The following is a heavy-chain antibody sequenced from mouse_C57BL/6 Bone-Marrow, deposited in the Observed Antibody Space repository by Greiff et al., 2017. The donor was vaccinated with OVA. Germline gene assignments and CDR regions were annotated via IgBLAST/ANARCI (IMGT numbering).Heavy chain of an antibody. CDR2: IDPSDSYT. J-gene: IGHJ2*01. V-gene: IGHV1-59*01. Sequence: VQLQQPGAELVRPGTSVKLSCKASGYTFTSYWMNWVKQRPGQGLEWIGVIDPSDSYTNYNQHVKGKATLTVDTSSSTAYMQLSSLTSEDSAVYYWARSGDYDGPYFDYWGKGTTLTVSS. D-gene: IGHD2-4*01. CDR3: ARSGDYDGPYFDY. CDR1: GYTFTSYW.